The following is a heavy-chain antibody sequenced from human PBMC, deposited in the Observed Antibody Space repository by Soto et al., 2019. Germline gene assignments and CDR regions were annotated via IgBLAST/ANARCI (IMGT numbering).Heavy chain of an antibody. V-gene: IGHV4-4*07. D-gene: IGHD1-26*01. CDR3: ASMGPTIDY. J-gene: IGHJ4*02. CDR2: ISISGNT. CDR1: GVSISNYY. Sequence: SETLSLTCTVSGVSISNYYWNWIRQPAGKALEWIGRISISGNTNSNPSLKSRVTMSLDTSKNQVALKLRSVTAADTAVYYCASMGPTIDYWGQGTLVTVSS.